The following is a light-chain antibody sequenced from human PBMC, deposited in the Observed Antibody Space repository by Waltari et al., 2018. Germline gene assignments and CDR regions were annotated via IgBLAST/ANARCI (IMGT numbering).Light chain of an antibody. CDR2: KAN. Sequence: QTVVTQQPSLSVSPGGTVTLTFALRSGSVSSSCYVSWYQQTPGQAPRTLIYKANIRSSGVPDRFSGSTLGNKAALTITGAQADDESDYYCLMYMGSGIWVFGGGTKLTVI. J-gene: IGLJ3*02. CDR1: SGSVSSSCY. V-gene: IGLV8-61*01. CDR3: LMYMGSGIWV.